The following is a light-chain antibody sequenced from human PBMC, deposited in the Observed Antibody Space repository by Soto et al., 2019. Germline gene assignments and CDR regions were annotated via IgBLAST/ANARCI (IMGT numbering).Light chain of an antibody. CDR3: QQSYSTPYT. J-gene: IGKJ2*01. CDR2: AAS. CDR1: QSISSY. V-gene: IGKV1-39*01. Sequence: DIQMTQSPSSLSASVGDRVTITCRASQSISSYLNWYQQKPGQAPKLLIYAASSLRSGVPSRFSGSGSGTDFTLTIISLQPEDFETYYCQQSYSTPYTFGQGTKLEIK.